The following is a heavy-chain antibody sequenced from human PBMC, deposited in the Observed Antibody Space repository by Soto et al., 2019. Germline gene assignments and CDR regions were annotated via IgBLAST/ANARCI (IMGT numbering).Heavy chain of an antibody. J-gene: IGHJ6*02. CDR3: AIEYSHYYYYYGMDV. CDR1: GFTFSSYG. CDR2: IWYDGSNK. D-gene: IGHD1-26*01. Sequence: PGGSLRLSCAASGFTFSSYGMHWVRQAPGKGLEWVAVIWYDGSNKYYADSVKGRFTISRDNSKNTLYLQMNSLRAEDTAVYYCAIEYSHYYYYYGMDVSGQGTTVTVSS. V-gene: IGHV3-33*01.